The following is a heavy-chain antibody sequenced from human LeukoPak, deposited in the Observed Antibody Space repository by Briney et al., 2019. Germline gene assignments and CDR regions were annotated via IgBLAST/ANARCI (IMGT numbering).Heavy chain of an antibody. CDR2: ISGSGGST. J-gene: IGHJ3*02. V-gene: IGHV3-23*01. D-gene: IGHD3-10*01. Sequence: PGGSLRLSCAASGFTFSSYAMSWVRQAPGKGLEWVSAISGSGGSTYYADSVKGRFTISRDNSKNTLYLQMNSLRAEDTAVYYCTKKGFLWFGELLGDAFDIWGQGTMVTVSS. CDR1: GFTFSSYA. CDR3: TKKGFLWFGELLGDAFDI.